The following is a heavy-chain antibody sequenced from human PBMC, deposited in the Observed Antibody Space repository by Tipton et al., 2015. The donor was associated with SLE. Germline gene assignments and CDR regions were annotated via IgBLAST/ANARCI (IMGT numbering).Heavy chain of an antibody. Sequence: TLSLTCTVSGGSIRSGDYYWSWIRQHPGKGLEWIGYIYYNGNTYYNPSFESRATISVDTSKNQFSLNLYSVTVADTAIYYCARARKSSLYGEYFQNWGQGTLVTISS. CDR3: ARARKSSLYGEYFQN. V-gene: IGHV4-31*03. D-gene: IGHD6-13*01. CDR1: GGSIRSGDYY. J-gene: IGHJ1*01. CDR2: IYYNGNT.